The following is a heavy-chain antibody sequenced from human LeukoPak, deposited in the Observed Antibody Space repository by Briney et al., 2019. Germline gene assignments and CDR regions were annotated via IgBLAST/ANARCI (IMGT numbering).Heavy chain of an antibody. V-gene: IGHV1-58*02. CDR3: AAGLTYCGGDCYLSSRAFDI. CDR2: IVFVSGNT. D-gene: IGHD2-21*02. J-gene: IGHJ3*02. Sequence: AASVKVSRKASGFTFTSSSMQWVRQARGQRLDWIGWIVFVSGNTNYAQKFQERVTITRDMSTSTAYMELSSLRSEDTAVYYCAAGLTYCGGDCYLSSRAFDIWGQGTMVTVSS. CDR1: GFTFTSSS.